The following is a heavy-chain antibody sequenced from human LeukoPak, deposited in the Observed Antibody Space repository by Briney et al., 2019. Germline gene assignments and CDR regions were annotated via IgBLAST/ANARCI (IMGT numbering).Heavy chain of an antibody. J-gene: IGHJ5*02. Sequence: SQTLSLTCTVSGGSISSGGYYWSWIRQHPGKGLEWIGYIYYSGSTNYNPSLKSRVTISVDTSKNQFSLKLSSVTAADTAVYYCARGAYDGYYYDSSGYWPGWFDPWGQGTLVTVSS. CDR2: IYYSGST. D-gene: IGHD3-22*01. CDR3: ARGAYDGYYYDSSGYWPGWFDP. V-gene: IGHV4-31*03. CDR1: GGSISSGGYY.